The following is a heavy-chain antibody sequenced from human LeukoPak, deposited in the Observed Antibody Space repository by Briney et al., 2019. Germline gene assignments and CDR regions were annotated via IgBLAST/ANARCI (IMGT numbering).Heavy chain of an antibody. J-gene: IGHJ4*02. D-gene: IGHD5-18*01. V-gene: IGHV4-38-2*01. CDR3: ARARYNYGDSDY. CDR1: GYSTSSGYY. Sequence: SETLSLTCDVSGYSTSSGYYWGWIRQPPGKGLEWIGTIYHNGNTYYNPSLNSRATISVDTSRNQFSLELSSVTAADTAVFYCARARYNYGDSDYWGQGTLVTVSS. CDR2: IYHNGNT.